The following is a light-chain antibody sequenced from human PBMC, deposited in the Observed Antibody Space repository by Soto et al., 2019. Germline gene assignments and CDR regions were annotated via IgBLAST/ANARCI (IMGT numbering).Light chain of an antibody. CDR3: HQRSNWPPLT. J-gene: IGKJ4*01. CDR2: DAS. V-gene: IGKV3-11*01. Sequence: EIVLTQSPATLSLSPGERATLSCRASQSVGGYLDWYQQKPGQAPRLLIYDASNRASGIPARFSGSGSGTDFTLTISSLEPEALAVYYCHQRSNWPPLTFGGGTKVEIK. CDR1: QSVGGY.